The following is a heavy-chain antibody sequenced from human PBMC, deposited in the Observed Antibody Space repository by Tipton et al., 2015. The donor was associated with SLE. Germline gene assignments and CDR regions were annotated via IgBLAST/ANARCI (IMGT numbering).Heavy chain of an antibody. D-gene: IGHD6-13*01. CDR3: ARQVGSNWYWALDP. V-gene: IGHV4-4*07. J-gene: IGHJ5*02. CDR1: GGSLSSYY. Sequence: TLSLTCTVSGGSLSSYYWSWIRQPAGKGLEWIGRFYTGGGTNYNPSLKSRVTMSVDTSKNQFSLKLTSVTAADTAAYYCARQVGSNWYWALDPWGQGTLVTVSS. CDR2: FYTGGGT.